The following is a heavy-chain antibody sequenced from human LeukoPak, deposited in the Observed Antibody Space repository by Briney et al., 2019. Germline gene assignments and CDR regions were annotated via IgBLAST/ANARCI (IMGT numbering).Heavy chain of an antibody. Sequence: PSETLSLTCTVSGVSISSSNYYWGWVRQPPGKGLEWIGSIYYSGSTYYNPSLKSRVTISVDTSKSQFSLNLSSVTAADTAVYYCARELDTSNYYRCFVDWGQGTLVTVSS. CDR2: IYYSGST. CDR3: ARELDTSNYYRCFVD. J-gene: IGHJ4*02. V-gene: IGHV4-39*07. CDR1: GVSISSSNYY. D-gene: IGHD3-22*01.